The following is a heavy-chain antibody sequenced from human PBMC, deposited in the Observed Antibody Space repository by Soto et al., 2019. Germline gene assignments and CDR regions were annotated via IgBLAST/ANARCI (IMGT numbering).Heavy chain of an antibody. CDR2: IKSKTDGGTT. Sequence: GGSLRLSCAASGFTFSNAWMSWVRQAPGKGLEWVGRIKSKTDGGTTDYAAPVKGRFTISRDDSKNTLYLQMNSLKTEDTAVYYCTTVRGYGDYPGRLRAFDIWGQATMVTVSS. CDR1: GFTFSNAW. CDR3: TTVRGYGDYPGRLRAFDI. J-gene: IGHJ3*02. V-gene: IGHV3-15*01. D-gene: IGHD4-17*01.